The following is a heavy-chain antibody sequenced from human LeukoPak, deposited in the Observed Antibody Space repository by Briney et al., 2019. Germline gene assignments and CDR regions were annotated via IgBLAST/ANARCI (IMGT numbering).Heavy chain of an antibody. CDR3: AKIGRGIMITLRDAFDI. CDR2: ISYDGSNK. J-gene: IGHJ3*02. CDR1: GFTFSTYA. Sequence: PGRSLRLSCATSGFTFSTYAMHWVRQAPGKGLEWVAVISYDGSNKYYADSVKGRFTISRDNSKNTLYLQMNSLRAEDTAVYYCAKIGRGIMITLRDAFDIWGQGTMVTVSS. D-gene: IGHD3-16*01. V-gene: IGHV3-30*18.